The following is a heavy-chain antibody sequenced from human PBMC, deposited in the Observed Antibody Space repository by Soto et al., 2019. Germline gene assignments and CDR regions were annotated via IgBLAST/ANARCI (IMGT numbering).Heavy chain of an antibody. CDR1: GFTFSSYA. V-gene: IGHV3-30-3*01. J-gene: IGHJ6*02. CDR3: ARVPSDYYYGMDV. CDR2: ISYDGSNK. Sequence: GGSLRLSCAASGFTFSSYAMHWVRQAPGKGLEWVAVISYDGSNKYYADSVKGRFTISRDNSKNTLYLQRNSLRAEDTAVYYCARVPSDYYYGMDVWGQGTTVTVSS.